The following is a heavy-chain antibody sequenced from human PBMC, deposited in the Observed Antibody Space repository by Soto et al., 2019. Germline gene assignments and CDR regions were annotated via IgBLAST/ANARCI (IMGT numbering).Heavy chain of an antibody. Sequence: GSGPTLVNPTQTLTLTCTFSGFSLSTSGVGVGWIRQPPGKALEWLALIYWNDDKRYSPSLKSRLTITKDTSKNQVVLTMTNMDPVDTATYYCAAVYYYDSSGYSIKRGVGWFDPWGQGTLVTVSS. CDR1: GFSLSTSGVG. V-gene: IGHV2-5*01. J-gene: IGHJ5*02. CDR3: AAVYYYDSSGYSIKRGVGWFDP. D-gene: IGHD3-22*01. CDR2: IYWNDDK.